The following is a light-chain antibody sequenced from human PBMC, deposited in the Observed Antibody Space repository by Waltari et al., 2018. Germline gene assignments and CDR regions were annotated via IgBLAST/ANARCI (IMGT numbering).Light chain of an antibody. V-gene: IGKV3-20*01. Sequence: EIVLTPSPGTLSLSPGERATLSCRASQSVSSSYLAWYQQKPGQAPRLLIYGASSRATGIPDRVSGSGSGTDFTLTISRLEPEDFAVYYCQQYGSSPGTFGQGTKVEIK. CDR2: GAS. CDR3: QQYGSSPGT. J-gene: IGKJ1*01. CDR1: QSVSSSY.